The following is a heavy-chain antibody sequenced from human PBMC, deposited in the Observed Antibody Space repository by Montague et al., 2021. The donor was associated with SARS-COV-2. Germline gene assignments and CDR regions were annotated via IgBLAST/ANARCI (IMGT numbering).Heavy chain of an antibody. CDR1: GDSFSSYY. CDR2: IYNSGTT. Sequence: SETLSLTCTVYGDSFSSYYWNWIRQPPRKGLEWIGYIYNSGTTNYNPSVKSRVTISVDTSKNQFSLKLNSVTAADTAVYYCARGGGYCRGRSCYYWFDPWGQGTLVTVSS. D-gene: IGHD2-15*01. CDR3: ARGGGYCRGRSCYYWFDP. J-gene: IGHJ5*02. V-gene: IGHV4-59*01.